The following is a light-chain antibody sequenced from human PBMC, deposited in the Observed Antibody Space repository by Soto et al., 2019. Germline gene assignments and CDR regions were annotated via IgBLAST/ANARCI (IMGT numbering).Light chain of an antibody. CDR1: QTVSSW. Sequence: ESQMTQAPSTLSATVGDRVTITCRASQTVSSWLAWYQQKPGKAPKLLIYDVSSLESGVPSRFSGSGSGTEFTLTISSLQPDDFATYYCQQYYSYSRTFGQGTKVDIK. J-gene: IGKJ1*01. CDR2: DVS. V-gene: IGKV1-5*01. CDR3: QQYYSYSRT.